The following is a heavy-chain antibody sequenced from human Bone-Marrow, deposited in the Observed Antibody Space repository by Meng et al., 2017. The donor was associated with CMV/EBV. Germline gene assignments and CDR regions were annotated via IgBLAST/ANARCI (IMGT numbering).Heavy chain of an antibody. CDR1: GDSVSSDSAA. J-gene: IGHJ5*02. D-gene: IGHD1-26*01. V-gene: IGHV6-1*01. CDR2: TYYRSKWGT. CDR3: ARAVGAGKGWFDP. Sequence: SQTLSLTCAISGDSVSSDSAAWNWIRQSPSRGLEWLGRTYYRSKWGTDYGVSVKGRLTITSDTSKNQFFLHLNSVTPEDTAVYYCARAVGAGKGWFDPWGQGTLVTVSS.